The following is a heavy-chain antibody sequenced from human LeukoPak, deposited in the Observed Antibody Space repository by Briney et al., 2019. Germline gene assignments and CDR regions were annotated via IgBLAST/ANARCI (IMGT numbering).Heavy chain of an antibody. Sequence: PSETLSLXCAVYGGSFSGYYWSWIRQPPGKGLEWIGEINHSGSTNYNPSLKSRVTMSVDTSKNQFSLKLSSVTAADTAVYYCARARSITSFGVVISDSVRFDPWGQGTLVTVSS. J-gene: IGHJ5*02. V-gene: IGHV4-34*01. CDR3: ARARSITSFGVVISDSVRFDP. CDR2: INHSGST. D-gene: IGHD3-3*01. CDR1: GGSFSGYY.